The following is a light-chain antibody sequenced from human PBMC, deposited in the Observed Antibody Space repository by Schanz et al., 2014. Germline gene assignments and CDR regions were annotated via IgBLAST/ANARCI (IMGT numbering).Light chain of an antibody. CDR3: TSYTGSGTLWV. V-gene: IGLV2-14*02. CDR1: SSDVGKYNL. Sequence: QSVLTQPASVSGSPGQPITISCTGTSSDVGKYNLVSWYQQHPGKVPKLVIYDVSNRPSGISNRFSGSKSVNTASLTISGLQAEDEADYYCTSYTGSGTLWVFGGGTKLTVL. CDR2: DVS. J-gene: IGLJ3*02.